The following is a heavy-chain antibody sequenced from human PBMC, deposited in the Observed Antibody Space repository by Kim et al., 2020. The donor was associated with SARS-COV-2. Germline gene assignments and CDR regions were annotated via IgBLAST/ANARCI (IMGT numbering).Heavy chain of an antibody. CDR3: ARTTTSLEANNWFDP. J-gene: IGHJ5*02. CDR1: GGSISSSSYY. CDR2: IYYSGST. V-gene: IGHV4-39*01. D-gene: IGHD4-17*01. Sequence: SETLSLTCTVSGGSISSSSYYWGWIRQPPGKGLEWIGSIYYSGSTYYNPSLKSRVTISVDTSKNQFSLKLSSVTAADTAVYYCARTTTSLEANNWFDPWG.